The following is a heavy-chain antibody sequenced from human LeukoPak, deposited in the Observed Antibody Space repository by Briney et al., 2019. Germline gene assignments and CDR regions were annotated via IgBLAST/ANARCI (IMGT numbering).Heavy chain of an antibody. D-gene: IGHD6-13*01. V-gene: IGHV4-59*08. J-gene: IGHJ4*02. Sequence: SETLSLTCTVSGGSISSYYWRWIRQPPGKGLEWIGYIYYSGTTSYTPSLKSRVTILVDTSKNQFSLNLSSVTAADTAVYYCARRGIAAAGYDYWGQGTPVTVSS. CDR2: IYYSGTT. CDR3: ARRGIAAAGYDY. CDR1: GGSISSYY.